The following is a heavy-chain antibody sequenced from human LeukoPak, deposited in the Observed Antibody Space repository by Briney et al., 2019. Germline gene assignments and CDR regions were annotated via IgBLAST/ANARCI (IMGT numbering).Heavy chain of an antibody. CDR2: IIPIFGTA. J-gene: IGHJ6*02. V-gene: IGHV1-69*13. Sequence: SVKVSCKASGGTFSSYAISWVRQAPGQGLEWMGGIIPIFGTANYAQKFQGRVTITADESTSTAYMELSSLRSEDTAVCYCASARPYSSSRYYYGMDVWGQGTTVTVSS. CDR1: GGTFSSYA. D-gene: IGHD6-13*01. CDR3: ASARPYSSSRYYYGMDV.